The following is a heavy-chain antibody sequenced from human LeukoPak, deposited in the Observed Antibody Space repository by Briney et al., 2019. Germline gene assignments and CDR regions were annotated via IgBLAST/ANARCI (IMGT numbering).Heavy chain of an antibody. CDR2: IHYSRKA. V-gene: IGHV4-59*11. Sequence: SETLSLTCTVSVGSISGHYWTWVRQPPGEGLEWIGQIHYSRKADYNPSLRSRITISVDTSKNQMSLKVTSVTAADTAVYYCARFGVDYDMDVWGQGTTVTVS. CDR3: ARFGVDYDMDV. CDR1: VGSISGHY. J-gene: IGHJ6*02. D-gene: IGHD3-3*01.